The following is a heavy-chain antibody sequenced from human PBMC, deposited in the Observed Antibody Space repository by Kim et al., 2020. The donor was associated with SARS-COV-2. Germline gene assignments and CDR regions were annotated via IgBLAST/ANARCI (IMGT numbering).Heavy chain of an antibody. D-gene: IGHD3-10*01. CDR2: IYYSGST. CDR1: GGSISSGGYY. V-gene: IGHV4-31*03. Sequence: SETLSLTCTVSGGSISSGGYYWSWIRQHPGKGLEWIGYIYYSGSTYYNPSLKSRVTISVDTSKNQFPLKRSSVTAADTAGNYFAESGGGLQQAYFDYWG. J-gene: IGHJ4*01. CDR3: AESGGGLQQAYFDY.